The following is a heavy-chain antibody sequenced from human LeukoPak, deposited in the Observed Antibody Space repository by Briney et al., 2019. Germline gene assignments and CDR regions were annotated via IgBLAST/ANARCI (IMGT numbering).Heavy chain of an antibody. J-gene: IGHJ4*02. V-gene: IGHV1-46*01. CDR2: INPSGGST. D-gene: IGHD6-19*01. CDR1: GYTFTYYY. CDR3: ARRAVADDIDY. Sequence: ASVKVSCKASGYTFTYYYMHWVRQAPGQGLEWMGKINPSGGSTSYAQKFQGRVTMTRYTSTSTVYMELSSLRSEDTAVYYCARRAVADDIDYWGQGTLVTVSS.